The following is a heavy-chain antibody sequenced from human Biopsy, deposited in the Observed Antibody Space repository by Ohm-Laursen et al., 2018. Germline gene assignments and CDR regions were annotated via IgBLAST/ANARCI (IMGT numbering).Heavy chain of an antibody. J-gene: IGHJ1*01. CDR3: ARGSNEYGGLYFPH. CDR1: GGSFAGHY. CDR2: ISYTGYT. V-gene: IGHV4-59*11. Sequence: GTLSLTCTVSGGSFAGHYWSWIRQPPGKGLAWIGHISYTGYTSYKSSLKSRVTISLDTSRKHFSLRLTSLAAADTAVYYCARGSNEYGGLYFPHWGQGTLVTVSS. D-gene: IGHD4-23*01.